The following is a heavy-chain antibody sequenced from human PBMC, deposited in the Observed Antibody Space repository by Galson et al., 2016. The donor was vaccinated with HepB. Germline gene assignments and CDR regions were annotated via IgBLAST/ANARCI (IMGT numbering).Heavy chain of an antibody. V-gene: IGHV4-59*08. D-gene: IGHD6-19*01. CDR1: GGSIITYY. Sequence: ETLSLTCTVSGGSIITYYWTWIRQSPGKGLEWIGYSYYGGSANYNPSLKSRVSISIDTSKKQFSLRLTSVTAADTAIYYCAGTSGWAREPYFYGLDVWGQGTTVTVSS. CDR2: SYYGGSA. J-gene: IGHJ6*02. CDR3: AGTSGWAREPYFYGLDV.